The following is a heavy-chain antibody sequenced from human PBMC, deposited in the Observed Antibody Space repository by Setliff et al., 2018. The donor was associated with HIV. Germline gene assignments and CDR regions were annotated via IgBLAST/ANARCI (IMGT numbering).Heavy chain of an antibody. D-gene: IGHD2-8*02. J-gene: IGHJ4*02. V-gene: IGHV3-23*01. CDR3: AKDLGGCRGVCSSY. CDR1: GFTFSSYV. Sequence: GESLKISCAASGFTFSSYVMTWVRQAPGKGLEWVSSVSSSGDNTYYADSVKGRFTISKDNSMNTLYLQMDSLRAEDTALYFCAKDLGGCRGVCSSYWGQGTQVTVSS. CDR2: VSSSGDNT.